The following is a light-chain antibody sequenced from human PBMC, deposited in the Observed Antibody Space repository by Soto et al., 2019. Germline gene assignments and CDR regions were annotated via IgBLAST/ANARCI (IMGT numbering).Light chain of an antibody. V-gene: IGLV2-14*01. CDR1: SSDVGGYKY. CDR3: SSYTSSSSYV. CDR2: DAT. Sequence: QSALTQPASVSGSPGQSITISCTGTSSDVGGYKYVSWYQQHPDKAPKLIIYDATNRPSGISNHFSGSKSGNTASLTISGLQAEDEADYYCSSYTSSSSYVFGTGTKVTVL. J-gene: IGLJ1*01.